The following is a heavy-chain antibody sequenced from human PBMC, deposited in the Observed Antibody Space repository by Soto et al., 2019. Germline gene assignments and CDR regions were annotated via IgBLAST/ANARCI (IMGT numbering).Heavy chain of an antibody. CDR1: GYTFGTYW. J-gene: IGHJ3*02. CDR2: IYPGDSDT. V-gene: IGHV5-51*01. D-gene: IGHD2-15*01. CDR3: ARRLTLGSFNI. Sequence: EEQLVQSGAEVMKPGESLKISCTGSGYTFGTYWIGWVRQMPGKGLEWLGIIYPGDSDTRYSQSFQGQVNMSADKSTSTAYLQWSSLKASDTAMYYCARRLTLGSFNIWGQGTMVTVSA.